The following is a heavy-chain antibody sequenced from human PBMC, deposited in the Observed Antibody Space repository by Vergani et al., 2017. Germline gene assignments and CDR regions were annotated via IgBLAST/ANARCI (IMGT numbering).Heavy chain of an antibody. D-gene: IGHD6-6*01. CDR3: AKDGRIAALGWRACFDY. CDR1: GFTFSSYA. J-gene: IGHJ4*02. CDR2: ISGSGGST. Sequence: EVQLLESGGGLVQPGGSLRLSCAASGFTFSSYAMSWVRQAPGKGLEWVSAISGSGGSTYYADSVKGRFTISRDNSKNTLYLQMNSLRAEDTAVYYWAKDGRIAALGWRACFDYWGQGTLVTVSS. V-gene: IGHV3-23*01.